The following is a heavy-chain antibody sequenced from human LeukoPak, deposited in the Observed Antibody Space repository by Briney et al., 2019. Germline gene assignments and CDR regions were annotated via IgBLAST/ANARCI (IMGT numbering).Heavy chain of an antibody. CDR1: GYTFTSYG. CDR3: ARIGAAAAGILDGYMDV. V-gene: IGHV1-18*01. CDR2: ISAYSGNT. D-gene: IGHD6-13*01. J-gene: IGHJ6*03. Sequence: GASVKVSCKASGYTFTSYGISWVRQAPGQGLEWMGWISAYSGNTNYAQKLQGRVTMTTDTPTSTAYMELRSLRSDDTAVYYCARIGAAAAGILDGYMDVWGKGTTVTVSS.